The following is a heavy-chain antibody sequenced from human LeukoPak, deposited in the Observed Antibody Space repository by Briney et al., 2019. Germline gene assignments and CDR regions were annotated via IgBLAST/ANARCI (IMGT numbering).Heavy chain of an antibody. D-gene: IGHD1-26*01. CDR2: ISNSGSTI. J-gene: IGHJ5*02. CDR1: GFTFDDHA. CDR3: ARAPKFRLVGVPKGPFDP. Sequence: PGGSLRLSCAASGFTFDDHAMHWVRQAPGKGLEWVSYISNSGSTIYYADSVKGRFFISRDNAKNSLYLQMNSLRAEDTAVYYCARAPKFRLVGVPKGPFDPWGQGTLVTVSS. V-gene: IGHV3-11*01.